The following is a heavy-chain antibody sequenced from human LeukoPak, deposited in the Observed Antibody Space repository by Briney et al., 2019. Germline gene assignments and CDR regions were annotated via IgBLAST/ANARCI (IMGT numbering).Heavy chain of an antibody. Sequence: PGGSLRLSCAASGFTFSSYSMNWVRQAPGKGLEWVSYISSSSSTIYYADSVKGRFTISRDNAKNSLCLQMNSLRAEDTAVYYCARDPPYYYGSGSYYFDYWGQGTLVTVSS. CDR3: ARDPPYYYGSGSYYFDY. CDR1: GFTFSSYS. CDR2: ISSSSSTI. J-gene: IGHJ4*02. D-gene: IGHD3-10*01. V-gene: IGHV3-48*01.